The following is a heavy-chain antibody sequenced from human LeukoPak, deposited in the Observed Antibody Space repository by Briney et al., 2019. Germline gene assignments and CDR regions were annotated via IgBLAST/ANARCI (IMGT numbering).Heavy chain of an antibody. CDR2: IYHSGST. D-gene: IGHD6-13*01. CDR3: ARAFYSSSWYHKEDFFDY. J-gene: IGHJ4*02. V-gene: IGHV4-38-2*02. CDR1: GYSISSGYY. Sequence: SETLSLTCTVSGYSISSGYYWGWIRQPPGKGLEWIGSIYHSGSTYYKPSLQSRVTISVDTSKNQFSLKLSSVTAADTAVYYCARAFYSSSWYHKEDFFDYWGQGTPVTVSS.